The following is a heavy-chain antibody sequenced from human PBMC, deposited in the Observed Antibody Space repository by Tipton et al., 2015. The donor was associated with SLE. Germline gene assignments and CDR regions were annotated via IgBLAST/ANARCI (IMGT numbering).Heavy chain of an antibody. CDR2: IKQDGSEK. CDR3: ARGSQITMVRGVIKHDAFDI. J-gene: IGHJ3*02. Sequence: SLRLSCAASGFTFSSYWMSWVRQAPGKGLEWVANIKQDGSEKYYVDSVKGRFTISGDNSKNTLYLQMNSLRAEDTAVYYCARGSQITMVRGVIKHDAFDIWGQGTMVTVSS. CDR1: GFTFSSYW. V-gene: IGHV3-7*01. D-gene: IGHD3-10*01.